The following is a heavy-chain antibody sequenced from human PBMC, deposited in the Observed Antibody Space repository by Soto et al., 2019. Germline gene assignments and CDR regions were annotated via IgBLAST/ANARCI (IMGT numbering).Heavy chain of an antibody. D-gene: IGHD2-2*03. CDR3: ARGLGYCSSTSCPRWFGP. Sequence: ASVKVSCKASGYTFTGYYMHWVRQAPGQGLEWMGWINPNSGGTNYAQKFQGWVTMTRDTSISTAYMELSRLRSNDTAVYYCARGLGYCSSTSCPRWFGPWGQGTLVTVSS. J-gene: IGHJ5*02. V-gene: IGHV1-2*04. CDR2: INPNSGGT. CDR1: GYTFTGYY.